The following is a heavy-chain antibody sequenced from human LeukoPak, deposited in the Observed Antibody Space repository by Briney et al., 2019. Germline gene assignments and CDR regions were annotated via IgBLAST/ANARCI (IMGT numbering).Heavy chain of an antibody. D-gene: IGHD2-2*01. Sequence: SETLSLTCAVYGGSFSGYYWSWIRQPPGKGLEWIGEINHSGSTNYNPSLKSRVTISVDTSKNQFSLKLSSVTAADTAVYYCARAWGALGYCSSTSCSTLGAFDIWGQGTMVTVSS. CDR2: INHSGST. J-gene: IGHJ3*02. CDR1: GGSFSGYY. V-gene: IGHV4-34*01. CDR3: ARAWGALGYCSSTSCSTLGAFDI.